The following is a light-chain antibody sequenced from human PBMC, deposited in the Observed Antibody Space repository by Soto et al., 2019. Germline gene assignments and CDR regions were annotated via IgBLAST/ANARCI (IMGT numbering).Light chain of an antibody. CDR2: DVT. J-gene: IGLJ2*01. CDR3: SSFASSSPLV. Sequence: QSALTQPASVSGSPGQSITISCTGSSSDVGGYNYVSWYQQHPGKAPKLMICDVTNRPSGVSNRFSGSKSGNTASLTISGLQTEDEADYYCSSFASSSPLVLGGGTKLTVL. V-gene: IGLV2-14*03. CDR1: SSDVGGYNY.